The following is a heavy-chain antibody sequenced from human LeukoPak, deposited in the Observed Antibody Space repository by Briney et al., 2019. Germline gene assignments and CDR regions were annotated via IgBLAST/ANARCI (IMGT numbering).Heavy chain of an antibody. CDR3: ARDDWNDRDYYYYYGMDV. CDR1: GYTFTSYY. Sequence: ASVKVSCKASGYTFTSYYMHCVRQAPGQGLEWMGIINPNGGSTSYAQKFQGRVTMTRDTSTSTVYMELSSLRSEDTAVYYCARDDWNDRDYYYYYGMDVWGKGTTVTVSS. J-gene: IGHJ6*04. CDR2: INPNGGST. V-gene: IGHV1-46*01. D-gene: IGHD1-1*01.